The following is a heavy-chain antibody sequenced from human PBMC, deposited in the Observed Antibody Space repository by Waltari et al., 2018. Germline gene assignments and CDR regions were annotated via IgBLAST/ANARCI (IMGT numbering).Heavy chain of an antibody. V-gene: IGHV1-8*01. J-gene: IGHJ5*02. D-gene: IGHD2-2*01. Sequence: QVQLVQSGAAVKKPGASVKVSCKASGYTFTRYDVNWVRQAAGQGLEWMGWMNPKSGNTGYAQKFQGRVTMTRNTSISSAYMELSSLTSEDTAVYYCARGTRSFDTWGQGTLVTVSP. CDR3: ARGTRSFDT. CDR1: GYTFTRYD. CDR2: MNPKSGNT.